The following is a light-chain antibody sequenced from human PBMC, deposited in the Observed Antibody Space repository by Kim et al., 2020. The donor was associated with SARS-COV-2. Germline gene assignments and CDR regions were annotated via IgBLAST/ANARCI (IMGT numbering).Light chain of an antibody. Sequence: EIVLTQSPGTLSLSPGERATLSWRTSQSVSSGSLAWYQQKPGQAPRLLIFGASSRATGIPDRFSGSGSGTDFTLTISRLEPEDFAVYYCQQYGSSPLYTFGQGTKLEI. J-gene: IGKJ2*01. V-gene: IGKV3-20*01. CDR1: QSVSSGS. CDR3: QQYGSSPLYT. CDR2: GAS.